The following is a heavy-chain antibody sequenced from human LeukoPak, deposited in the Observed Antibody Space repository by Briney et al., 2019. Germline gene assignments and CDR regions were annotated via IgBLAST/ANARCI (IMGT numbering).Heavy chain of an antibody. CDR3: ARSTPRSQWLVLVDY. CDR1: GYTFTGYY. Sequence: ASVKVSCKASGYTFTGYYMHWVRQAPGQGLEWMGWINPNSGGTNYAQKLQGRVTMTTDTSTSTAYMELRSLRSDDTAVYYCARSTPRSQWLVLVDYWGQGTLVTVSS. D-gene: IGHD6-19*01. V-gene: IGHV1-2*02. J-gene: IGHJ4*02. CDR2: INPNSGGT.